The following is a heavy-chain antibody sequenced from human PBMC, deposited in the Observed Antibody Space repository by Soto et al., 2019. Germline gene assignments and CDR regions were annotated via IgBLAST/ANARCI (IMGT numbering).Heavy chain of an antibody. J-gene: IGHJ4*02. CDR3: AGDNPKDYGGSDY. CDR2: IYYSGST. CDR1: GGSISSGGYY. V-gene: IGHV4-61*08. D-gene: IGHD3-10*01. Sequence: SETLSLTCTVSGGSISSGGYYWSWIRQHPGKGLEWIGYIYYSGSTNYNPSLKSRVTISVDTSKNQFSLKLSSVTAADTAVYYCAGDNPKDYGGSDYWGQGTLVTVSS.